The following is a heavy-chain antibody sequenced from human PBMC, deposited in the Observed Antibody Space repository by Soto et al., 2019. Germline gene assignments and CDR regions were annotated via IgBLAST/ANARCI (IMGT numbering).Heavy chain of an antibody. D-gene: IGHD3-3*01. CDR2: IYHSGGT. J-gene: IGHJ4*02. CDR1: GGSISSDNW. Sequence: QVQLQESGPGLVNPSGTLSLTCAVSGGSISSDNWWSWVRQPPRKGLEWIGEIYHSGGTHYNPSLKSLVTISVDKSKNLISLELSSVTAADTAVYFCARHGGFSFDSWGQGTLVTVSS. CDR3: ARHGGFSFDS. V-gene: IGHV4-4*02.